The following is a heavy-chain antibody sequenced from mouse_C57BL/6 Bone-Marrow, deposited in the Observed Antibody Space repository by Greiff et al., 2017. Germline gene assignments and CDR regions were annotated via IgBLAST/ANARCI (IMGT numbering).Heavy chain of an antibody. Sequence: QVQLQQSGPELVKPGASVKISCKASGYTFTDSYINWVKQRPGQGLEWIGWIFPGSGSTYYHEKFKGKATLTVDKSSSTAYMLLSSLASEDSAVYFCARRGGQLRLPDYYAMDYWGQGTSVTVSS. CDR3: ARRGGQLRLPDYYAMDY. J-gene: IGHJ4*01. V-gene: IGHV1-75*01. CDR1: GYTFTDSY. CDR2: IFPGSGST. D-gene: IGHD3-2*02.